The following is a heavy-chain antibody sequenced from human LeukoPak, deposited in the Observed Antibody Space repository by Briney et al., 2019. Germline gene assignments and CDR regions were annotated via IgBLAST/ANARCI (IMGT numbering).Heavy chain of an antibody. CDR2: ISYDGSNK. Sequence: GGSLRLSCAASGFTFSSYAMHWVRQAPGKGLEWVAVISYDGSNKYYADSVKGGFTIYRDNSKNTLYLQMNSLRVEDTAVYYCAPLRAVVVTNALGYWGQGTLVSVSS. J-gene: IGHJ4*02. D-gene: IGHD3-22*01. CDR1: GFTFSSYA. CDR3: APLRAVVVTNALGY. V-gene: IGHV3-30*04.